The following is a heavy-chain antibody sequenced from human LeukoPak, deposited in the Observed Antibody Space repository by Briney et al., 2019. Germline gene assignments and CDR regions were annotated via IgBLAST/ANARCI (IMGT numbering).Heavy chain of an antibody. D-gene: IGHD4-17*01. CDR2: IYYSGST. J-gene: IGHJ4*02. CDR3: ARTYGDYGYYFDY. CDR1: GGSISSSSSN. V-gene: IGHV4-39*01. Sequence: PSETLSLTCAVSGGSISSSSSNWGWIRQPPGKGLEWIGSIYYSGSTYYNPSLKSRVTISVDTSKNQFSLKLSSVTAADTAVYYCARTYGDYGYYFDYWGQGTLVTVSS.